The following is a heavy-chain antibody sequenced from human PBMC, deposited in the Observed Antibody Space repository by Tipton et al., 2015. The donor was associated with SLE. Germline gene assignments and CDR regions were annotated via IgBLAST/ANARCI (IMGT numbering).Heavy chain of an antibody. J-gene: IGHJ6*02. D-gene: IGHD6-13*01. CDR2: ISVYNGNT. CDR1: GYTFTSYG. V-gene: IGHV1-18*01. Sequence: QSGAEVRKPGASVKVSCKASGYTFTSYGISWVRQAPGQGLEWMGWISVYNGNTNYAQKLQGRVTVTTDTSTSTAYMELRSLRSDDTAVYYCARPPGVSQYGMDVWGQGTTVTVS. CDR3: ARPPGVSQYGMDV.